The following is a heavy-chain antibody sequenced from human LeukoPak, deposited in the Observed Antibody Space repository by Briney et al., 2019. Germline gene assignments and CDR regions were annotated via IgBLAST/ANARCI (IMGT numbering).Heavy chain of an antibody. Sequence: GGSLRLSCAASGFTFSSYGMSWVRQAPGKGLEWVSAISGSGGSTYYADSVKGRFTISRDNSKNTLYLQMNSLRADDTAIFYCAVAPGDYWGQGTLVTVSS. V-gene: IGHV3-23*01. CDR2: ISGSGGST. CDR3: AVAPGDY. CDR1: GFTFSSYG. J-gene: IGHJ4*02. D-gene: IGHD2-21*01.